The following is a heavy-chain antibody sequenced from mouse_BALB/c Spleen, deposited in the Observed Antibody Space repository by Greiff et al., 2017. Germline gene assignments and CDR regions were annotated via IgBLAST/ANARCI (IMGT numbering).Heavy chain of an antibody. Sequence: QVQLQHSGAQLVRPGVSVQISCKGSGYTFTDYAMPWVKQSPAKSLEWIGVISTYYGDASYNQKFKGKATMTVDKSSSTAYMELARLTSEYSAIYYCARLYGSSYFDYWGQGTTLTVSS. CDR3: ARLYGSSYFDY. V-gene: IGHV1S137*01. CDR2: ISTYYGDA. CDR1: GYTFTDYA. D-gene: IGHD1-1*01. J-gene: IGHJ2*01.